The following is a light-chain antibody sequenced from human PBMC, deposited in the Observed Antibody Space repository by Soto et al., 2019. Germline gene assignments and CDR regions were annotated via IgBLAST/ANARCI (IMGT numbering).Light chain of an antibody. CDR3: SSYTSSSTLGV. V-gene: IGLV2-14*01. CDR2: DVS. J-gene: IGLJ2*01. Sequence: QSVLPQPASVSGSPGQSITISCTGTSSDVGGYNYVSWYQQHPGKAPKLMIYDVSNRPSGVSNRFSGSKSGNTASLTISGLQAEDEADYYCSSYTSSSTLGVFGGGTKVTVL. CDR1: SSDVGGYNY.